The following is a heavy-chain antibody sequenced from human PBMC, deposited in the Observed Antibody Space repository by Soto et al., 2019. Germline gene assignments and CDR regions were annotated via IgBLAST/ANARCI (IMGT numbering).Heavy chain of an antibody. CDR3: ARDSDARRGYSGYDYYYYYGMDV. J-gene: IGHJ6*02. D-gene: IGHD5-12*01. Sequence: SQTLSLTCAISGDSVSSNSAAWNWIRQSPSRGLEWLGRTYYRSKWYNDYAVSVKSRITINPDTSKNQFSLQLNSVTPEDTAVYYCARDSDARRGYSGYDYYYYYGMDVWGQGTTVTVSS. CDR2: TYYRSKWYN. CDR1: GDSVSSNSAA. V-gene: IGHV6-1*01.